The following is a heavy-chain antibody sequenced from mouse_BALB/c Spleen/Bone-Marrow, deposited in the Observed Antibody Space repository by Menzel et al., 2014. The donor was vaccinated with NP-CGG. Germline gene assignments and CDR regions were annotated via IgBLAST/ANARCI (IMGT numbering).Heavy chain of an antibody. CDR3: TRGGNWDDFDY. Sequence: EVQLVESGGGLVQPGGSRKLSCAASGFTFSSFGMHWVRQAPEKGLEWVAYISSGSSNIYYEDTVKGRFTISRDNPKNTLFLQMTSLRSEDTAMYYCTRGGNWDDFDYWGQGTPLTVSS. CDR2: ISSGSSNI. CDR1: GFTFSSFG. V-gene: IGHV5-17*02. D-gene: IGHD4-1*01. J-gene: IGHJ2*01.